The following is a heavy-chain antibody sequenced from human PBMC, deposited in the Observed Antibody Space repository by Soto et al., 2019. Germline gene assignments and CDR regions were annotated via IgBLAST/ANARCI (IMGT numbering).Heavy chain of an antibody. CDR2: IIPILGTP. Sequence: QVQLVQSGAEVKEPGSSLKVSCKASGGTFSSYSISWVRQAPGQGLEWMGGIIPILGTPQYARKFQGRVTITADESTTTAYVGLSRLRSDDTAVYYCATRLSISGVVMSWFDPWGRGSLVTVSS. V-gene: IGHV1-69*01. D-gene: IGHD3-3*01. J-gene: IGHJ5*01. CDR1: GGTFSSYS. CDR3: ATRLSISGVVMSWFDP.